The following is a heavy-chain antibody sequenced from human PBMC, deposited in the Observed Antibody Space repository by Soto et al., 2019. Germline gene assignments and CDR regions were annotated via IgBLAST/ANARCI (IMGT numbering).Heavy chain of an antibody. CDR3: ARLNRISWGAFDI. D-gene: IGHD2-15*01. J-gene: IGHJ3*02. CDR2: IYYSGST. CDR1: GGSISSYY. V-gene: IGHV4-59*08. Sequence: SETLSLTCTVSGGSISSYYWSWIRQPPGKGLEWIGYIYYSGSTNYNPSLKSRVTISVDTSKNQFSLKLSSVTAADTAVYYCARLNRISWGAFDIRGQGTMVTVSS.